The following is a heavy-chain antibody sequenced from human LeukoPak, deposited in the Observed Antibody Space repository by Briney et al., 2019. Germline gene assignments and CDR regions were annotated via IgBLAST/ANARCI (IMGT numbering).Heavy chain of an antibody. CDR1: GFTFSSYA. CDR3: AKDRGSGWSGFFDY. D-gene: IGHD6-19*01. V-gene: IGHV3-23*01. Sequence: PGGSLRLSCAASGFTFSSYAMSWVRQAPGKGLEWVSGISGSGGSTYYADSVKGRFTISRDNSKNTLYLQMNSLRAEDTAVYYCAKDRGSGWSGFFDYWGQGTLVTVSS. CDR2: ISGSGGST. J-gene: IGHJ4*02.